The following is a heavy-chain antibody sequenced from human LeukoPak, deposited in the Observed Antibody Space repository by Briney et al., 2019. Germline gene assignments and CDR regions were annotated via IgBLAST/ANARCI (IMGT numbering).Heavy chain of an antibody. CDR3: ARTTEGYCRGTTCYYYYYYMNV. J-gene: IGHJ6*03. D-gene: IGHD2-2*01. CDR2: IYGSGTI. Sequence: SETLSLTCTVSGGSISSSTYYWGWIRQPPGKGPEWIGRIYGSGTITYNPSLESRVTMSVDTSKNQFSLKLRSVTAADTAVYYCARTTEGYCRGTTCYYYYYYMNVWGKGTTVTVSS. V-gene: IGHV4-39*07. CDR1: GGSISSSTYY.